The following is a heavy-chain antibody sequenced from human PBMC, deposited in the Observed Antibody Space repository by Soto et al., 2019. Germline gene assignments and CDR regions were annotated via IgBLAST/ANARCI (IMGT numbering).Heavy chain of an antibody. J-gene: IGHJ4*02. CDR3: ARTRPTDIVVLPAANLFGY. CDR2: ISSSSSYI. D-gene: IGHD2-2*01. CDR1: GFTFSSYS. Sequence: EVQLVESGGGLVKPGGSLRLSCAASGFTFSSYSMNWVRQAPGKGLEWVSSISSSSSYIYYADSVKGRFTISRDNAKNSLYLQMNSLRAEDTAVYYCARTRPTDIVVLPAANLFGYWGQGTLVTVSS. V-gene: IGHV3-21*01.